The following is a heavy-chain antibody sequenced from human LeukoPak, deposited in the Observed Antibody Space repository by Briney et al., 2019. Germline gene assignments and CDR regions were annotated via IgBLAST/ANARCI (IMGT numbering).Heavy chain of an antibody. CDR1: GGPISIYY. Sequence: SEPLSLTCTVSGGPISIYYWRWIRRPPGKGLEWIGYIYYSWSTNYNPSLKSRVTISVDTSKNQFSLKLSSVTAADTAVYYCARDDYGAFDIWGQGTMVTVSS. CDR3: ARDDYGAFDI. J-gene: IGHJ3*02. CDR2: IYYSWST. D-gene: IGHD4-17*01. V-gene: IGHV4-59*13.